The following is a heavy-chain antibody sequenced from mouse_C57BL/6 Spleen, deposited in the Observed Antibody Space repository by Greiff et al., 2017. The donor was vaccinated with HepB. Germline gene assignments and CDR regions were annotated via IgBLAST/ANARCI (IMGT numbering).Heavy chain of an antibody. CDR2: IDPSDSYT. V-gene: IGHV1-69*01. CDR1: GYTFTSYW. Sequence: QVQLQQPGAELVMPGASVKLSCKASGYTFTSYWMHWVKQRPGQGLEWIGEIDPSDSYTNYNQKFKGKSTLPVDKSSSTAYMQLSSLTSEDSAVYYCARSSYSNHGYYFDYWGQGTTLTVSS. CDR3: ARSSYSNHGYYFDY. J-gene: IGHJ2*01. D-gene: IGHD2-5*01.